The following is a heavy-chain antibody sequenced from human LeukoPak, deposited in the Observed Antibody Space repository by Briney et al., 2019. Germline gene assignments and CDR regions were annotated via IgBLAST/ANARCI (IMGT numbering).Heavy chain of an antibody. CDR3: TRESGSYHGNDY. Sequence: ASVKVSCKASGYTFINYAISWVRQAPGQGLEWMGRINPNNGATNYAQKLQGRVTITGDTSISTAYMELSSLRSDDTAVYYCTRESGSYHGNDYWGQGTLVTASS. J-gene: IGHJ4*02. V-gene: IGHV1-2*06. CDR2: INPNNGAT. D-gene: IGHD1-26*01. CDR1: GYTFINYA.